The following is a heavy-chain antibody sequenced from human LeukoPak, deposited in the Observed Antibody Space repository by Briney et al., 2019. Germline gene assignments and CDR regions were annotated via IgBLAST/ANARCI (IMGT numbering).Heavy chain of an antibody. D-gene: IGHD2-2*01. J-gene: IGHJ1*01. CDR2: INHSGST. CDR1: GGSFSGYY. V-gene: IGHV4-34*01. CDR3: ARRPYQLVMGYFQH. Sequence: SETLSLTCAVYGGSFSGYYWSWIRQPPGKGLEWIGEINHSGSTNYNPSLKSRVTISVDTSKNQFSLKLSSVTAADTAVYYCARRPYQLVMGYFQHWGQGTLVTVSS.